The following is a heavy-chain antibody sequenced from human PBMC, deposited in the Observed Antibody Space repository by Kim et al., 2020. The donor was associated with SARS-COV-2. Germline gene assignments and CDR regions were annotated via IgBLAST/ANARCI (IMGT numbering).Heavy chain of an antibody. CDR3: ARDLGAYGDYKNWFDP. Sequence: ASVKVSCKASGYTFTSYYMHWVRQAPGQGLEWMGIINPSGGSTSYAQKFQGRVTMTRDTSTSTVYMELSSLRSEDTAVYYCARDLGAYGDYKNWFDPWGQGTLVTVSS. CDR1: GYTFTSYY. J-gene: IGHJ5*02. D-gene: IGHD4-17*01. CDR2: INPSGGST. V-gene: IGHV1-46*01.